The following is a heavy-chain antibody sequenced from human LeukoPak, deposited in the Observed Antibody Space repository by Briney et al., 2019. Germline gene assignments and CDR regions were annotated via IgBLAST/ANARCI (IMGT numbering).Heavy chain of an antibody. CDR2: IYYSGST. D-gene: IGHD6-13*01. V-gene: IGHV4-39*01. CDR3: ARHAAAAGETVRGGYYYYMDV. CDR1: GGSISSSSYY. J-gene: IGHJ6*03. Sequence: PSETLSLTCTVSGGSISSSSYYWGWIRQPPGKGLEWIGSIYYSGSTNYNPSLKSRVTISVDTSKNQFSLKLSSVTAADTAVYYCARHAAAAGETVRGGYYYYMDVWGKGTTVTISS.